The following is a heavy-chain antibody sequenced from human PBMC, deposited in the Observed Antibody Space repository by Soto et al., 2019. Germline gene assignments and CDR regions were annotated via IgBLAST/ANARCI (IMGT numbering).Heavy chain of an antibody. CDR1: GFTFSSYA. CDR3: AKGYDFWSGYSLAGMDV. Sequence: PGGSLRLSCAASGFTFSSYAMSWVRQAPGKGLEWVSAISGSGGSTYYADSVKGRFTISRDNSKNTLYLQMNSLRAEDTAVYYCAKGYDFWSGYSLAGMDVWGKGTTVTVSS. J-gene: IGHJ6*03. V-gene: IGHV3-23*01. CDR2: ISGSGGST. D-gene: IGHD3-3*01.